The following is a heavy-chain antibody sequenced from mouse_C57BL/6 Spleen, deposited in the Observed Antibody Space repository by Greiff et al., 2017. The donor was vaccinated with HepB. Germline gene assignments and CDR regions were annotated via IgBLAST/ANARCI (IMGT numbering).Heavy chain of an antibody. Sequence: EVQLQQSGAELVRPGASVKLSCTASGFNIKDDYMHWVKQRPEQGMEWIGWIDPENGDTEYASKFQGKAPITADTSSNTANLQLSSLTSEDTSVYYWTTGDYVSSYGAYWGQGTLVTVSA. V-gene: IGHV14-4*01. CDR2: IDPENGDT. CDR3: TTGDYVSSYGAY. J-gene: IGHJ3*01. D-gene: IGHD1-1*01. CDR1: GFNIKDDY.